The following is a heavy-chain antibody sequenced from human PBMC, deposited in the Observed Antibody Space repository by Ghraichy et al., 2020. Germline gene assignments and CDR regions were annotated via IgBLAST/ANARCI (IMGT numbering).Heavy chain of an antibody. Sequence: GESLNISCKASGYSLSTYWIGWVRQMPGKGLEWMGIIYPGDSETRYSPSFQGQVTISADKSISTAYLHWSSLKASDTAMYYCASGGGSYQNWFDPWGQGTLVIVSS. V-gene: IGHV5-51*01. D-gene: IGHD1-26*01. J-gene: IGHJ5*02. CDR1: GYSLSTYW. CDR2: IYPGDSET. CDR3: ASGGGSYQNWFDP.